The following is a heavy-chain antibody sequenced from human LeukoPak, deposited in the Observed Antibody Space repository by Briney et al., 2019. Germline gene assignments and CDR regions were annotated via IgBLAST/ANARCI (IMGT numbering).Heavy chain of an antibody. Sequence: PSETLSLTCTVSGGSMNHYHWSWIRQPAGRGLEWIGRIYTSGSTNYNPSLKSRVTMSVDTSKNQFSLKLSSVTAADTAVYYCARGRALYQIEWYYGGNRGYRAFDIWGQGTMVTVSS. V-gene: IGHV4-4*07. CDR3: ARGRALYQIEWYYGGNRGYRAFDI. CDR2: IYTSGST. J-gene: IGHJ3*02. D-gene: IGHD4-23*01. CDR1: GGSMNHYH.